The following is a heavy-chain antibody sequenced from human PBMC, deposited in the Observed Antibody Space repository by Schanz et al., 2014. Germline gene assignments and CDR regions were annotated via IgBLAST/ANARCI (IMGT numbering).Heavy chain of an antibody. CDR1: GFTFSSYA. Sequence: EVQLLESGGGLVQPGGSLRLSCAASGFTFSSYAMSWIRQAPGKGLEWVSYICSSGSYIHYADSVKGRFTISRDNSKNTLYLQMNSLKTEDTAMYYCARRASCSRIGCPFDSWGQGTLVTVSS. J-gene: IGHJ4*02. D-gene: IGHD2-2*01. CDR3: ARRASCSRIGCPFDS. CDR2: ICSSGSYI. V-gene: IGHV3-23*01.